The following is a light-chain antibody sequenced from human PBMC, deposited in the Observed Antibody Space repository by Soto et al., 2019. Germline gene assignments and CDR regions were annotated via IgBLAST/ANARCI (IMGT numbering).Light chain of an antibody. Sequence: EIVLTQSPATLSLSPRERATLSCRASQSVNNYLAWFQQRPGQPPKLLIYEASNRAVGVSARFSGSGSGTDFTLTISSLEPEDFALYYCQQRTNWPPFSFGQGTKLEIK. CDR2: EAS. V-gene: IGKV3-11*01. CDR3: QQRTNWPPFS. CDR1: QSVNNY. J-gene: IGKJ2*03.